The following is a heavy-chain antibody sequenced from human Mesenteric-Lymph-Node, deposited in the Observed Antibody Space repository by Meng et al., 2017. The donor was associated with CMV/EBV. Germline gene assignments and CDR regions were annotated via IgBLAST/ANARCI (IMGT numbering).Heavy chain of an antibody. CDR3: ARSGQWLIDY. CDR1: GVSVSTTRAA. Sequence: CSLSGVSVSTTRAAWIWIRHSPLSCLEWLGRAYYRSTWYYEYADSLKGRITINPDTSQNQFSLQLNSVTPEDTAVYYCARSGQWLIDYWGQGTLVTVSS. J-gene: IGHJ4*02. D-gene: IGHD6-19*01. V-gene: IGHV6-1*01. CDR2: AYYRSTWYY.